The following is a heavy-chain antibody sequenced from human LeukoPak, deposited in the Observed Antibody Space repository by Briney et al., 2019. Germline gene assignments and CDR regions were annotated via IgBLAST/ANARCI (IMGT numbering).Heavy chain of an antibody. V-gene: IGHV3-64*02. D-gene: IGHD4/OR15-4a*01. J-gene: IGHJ4*02. CDR3: ARGMIRGALWCVDF. CDR1: GFIFSNYP. CDR2: ISNNGGNT. Sequence: PGGSLRLSCAASGFIFSNYPMHWVRQAPGKGLEYVSAISNNGGNTYYADSVKGRFTISRDNSKNTLYLQMGSLRAEDMAVYYCARGMIRGALWCVDFWGLGSLVTVSS.